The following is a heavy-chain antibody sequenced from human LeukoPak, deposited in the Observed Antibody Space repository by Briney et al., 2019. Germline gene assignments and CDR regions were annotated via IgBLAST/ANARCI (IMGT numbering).Heavy chain of an antibody. CDR3: AKDRTVTDVFYFDN. V-gene: IGHV3-21*01. Sequence: GSLRLSCAASGFIFSNSAMNWGRQAPGKGLGWVSSINTGSSHIYYADSVKGRFTISRDNSKNTLYLQMSSLRTEDTAFYFCAKDRTVTDVFYFDNWGQGTLLTVSS. J-gene: IGHJ4*02. D-gene: IGHD4-11*01. CDR1: GFIFSNSA. CDR2: INTGSSHI.